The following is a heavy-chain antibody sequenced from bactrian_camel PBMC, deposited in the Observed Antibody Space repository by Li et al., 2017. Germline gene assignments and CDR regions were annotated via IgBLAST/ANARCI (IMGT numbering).Heavy chain of an antibody. Sequence: QLVESGGGSVQAGGSLRLSCTASGFTFSGYWMYWVRQTPAKGLEWVSGVASNGGSTEYADSIVGRFTISRDNAKNMVYLHMTSLKPEDTGVYYCVRDYKSSDYRDDVGYWGQGTQVTVS. V-gene: IGHV3S25*01. D-gene: IGHD4*01. J-gene: IGHJ6*01. CDR3: VRDYKSSDYRDDVGY. CDR1: GFTFSGYW. CDR2: VASNGGST.